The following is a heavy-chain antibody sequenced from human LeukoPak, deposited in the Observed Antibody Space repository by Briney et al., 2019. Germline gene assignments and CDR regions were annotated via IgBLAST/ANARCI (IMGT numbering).Heavy chain of an antibody. J-gene: IGHJ3*02. D-gene: IGHD2-2*01. CDR1: GGTFSSYT. CDR2: IIPILGIA. V-gene: IGHV1-69*04. Sequence: SVKVSFKASGGTFSSYTISWVRQAPGQGLEWMGRIIPILGIANYAQKFQDRVTITADKSTSTAYMELSSLRSEDTAVYYCARDLPYCSSTSCQGGGAFDIWGQGTMVTVSS. CDR3: ARDLPYCSSTSCQGGGAFDI.